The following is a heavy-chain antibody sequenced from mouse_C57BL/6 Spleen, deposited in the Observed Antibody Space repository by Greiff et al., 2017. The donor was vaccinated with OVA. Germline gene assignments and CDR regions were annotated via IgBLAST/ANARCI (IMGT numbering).Heavy chain of an antibody. V-gene: IGHV5-17*01. CDR3: AIDGYYGGYFDY. Sequence: NLVESGGGLVKPGGSLKLSCAASGFTFSDYGMHWVRQAPEKGLEWVAYISSGSSTIYYADTVKGRFTISRDTAKNTLFLQMTSLRSEDTALYYGAIDGYYGGYFDYWGQGTTLTVSS. J-gene: IGHJ2*01. D-gene: IGHD2-3*01. CDR1: GFTFSDYG. CDR2: ISSGSSTI.